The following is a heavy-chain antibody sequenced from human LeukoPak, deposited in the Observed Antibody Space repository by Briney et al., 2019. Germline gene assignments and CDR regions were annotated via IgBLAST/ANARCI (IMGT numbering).Heavy chain of an antibody. Sequence: PSETLSLTCTVSGGSISSYYWSWIRQPPGKGLEWIGYIYYSGSTNYNPPLKSRVTISVDTSKNQFSLRLTSVTAADTAVYYCTRAPRKAWFDPWGQGTLVTVSS. CDR1: GGSISSYY. V-gene: IGHV4-59*01. J-gene: IGHJ5*02. CDR3: TRAPRKAWFDP. D-gene: IGHD1-14*01. CDR2: IYYSGST.